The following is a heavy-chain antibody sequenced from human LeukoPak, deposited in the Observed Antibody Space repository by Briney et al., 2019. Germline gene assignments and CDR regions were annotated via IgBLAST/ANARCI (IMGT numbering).Heavy chain of an antibody. CDR2: ISSSGSTK. V-gene: IGHV3-48*04. CDR3: ARSLPYGTTWYGRSDF. D-gene: IGHD6-13*01. J-gene: IGHJ4*02. Sequence: GGSLRLSCGASGITFSSYSMNWVRQAPGKGLEWVSYISSSGSTKYYADSVKGRFTISRDNAMNSLYLQMNSLRAEDTAIYYCARSLPYGTTWYGRSDFWGQGTLVTVSS. CDR1: GITFSSYS.